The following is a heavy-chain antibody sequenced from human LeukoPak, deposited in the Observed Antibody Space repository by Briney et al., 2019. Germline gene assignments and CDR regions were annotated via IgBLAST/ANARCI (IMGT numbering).Heavy chain of an antibody. CDR2: ISSVGSYI. D-gene: IGHD3-10*01. V-gene: IGHV3-21*01. Sequence: GGSLRLSCAASGFTFSSSTMNWGRQAPGKGLEWVSSISSVGSYIYYADSLKGRFTISRDNAKNSLYLQMNSLRAEDTAVYYCAGLTFYYGSGSPVPLDYWGQGTLVTVSS. J-gene: IGHJ4*02. CDR1: GFTFSSST. CDR3: AGLTFYYGSGSPVPLDY.